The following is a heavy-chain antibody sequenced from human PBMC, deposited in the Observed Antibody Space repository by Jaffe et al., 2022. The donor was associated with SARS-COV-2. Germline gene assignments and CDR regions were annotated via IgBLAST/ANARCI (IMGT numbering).Heavy chain of an antibody. Sequence: QVQLVQSGAEVKKPGSSVKVSCKASGGTFSSYTISWVRQAPGQGLEWMGRIIPILGIANYAQKFQGRVTITADKSTSTAYMELSSLRSEDTAVYYCARDRESIFGVDTNWFDPWGQGTLVTVSS. V-gene: IGHV1-69*02. CDR3: ARDRESIFGVDTNWFDP. CDR2: IIPILGIA. D-gene: IGHD3-3*01. J-gene: IGHJ5*02. CDR1: GGTFSSYT.